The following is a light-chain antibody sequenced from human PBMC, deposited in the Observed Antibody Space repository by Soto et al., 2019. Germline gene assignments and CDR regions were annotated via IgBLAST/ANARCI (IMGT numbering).Light chain of an antibody. J-gene: IGLJ1*01. CDR3: SSYAGSNNFDV. CDR2: EVS. Sequence: QSALTQPPSASGSPGQSVTISCTGTSSDVGGYKYVAWYQQHPGKAPKLVIYEVSKRPSGVPDRFSGSKSGNTASLTVSGLQDDDEADDYCSSYAGSNNFDVFGTGTKLTVL. CDR1: SSDVGGYKY. V-gene: IGLV2-8*01.